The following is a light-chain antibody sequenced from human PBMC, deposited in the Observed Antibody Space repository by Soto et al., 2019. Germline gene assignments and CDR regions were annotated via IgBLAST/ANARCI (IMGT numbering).Light chain of an antibody. CDR3: QQFGRSSWT. V-gene: IGKV3-20*01. Sequence: EIVLTQSPGTLSLSPGERATLSCRASQSVSSSDLAWYQQKPGQAPRLLIYGASSRATSIPDRFSGSGSGTDFTLTISRLEPEDFAVYYCQQFGRSSWTFGQGTKVEIK. CDR2: GAS. J-gene: IGKJ1*01. CDR1: QSVSSSD.